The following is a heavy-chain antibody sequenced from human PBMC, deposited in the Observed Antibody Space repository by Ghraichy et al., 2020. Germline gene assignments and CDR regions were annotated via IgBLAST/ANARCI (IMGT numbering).Heavy chain of an antibody. CDR2: IYYSGST. Sequence: SETLSLTCTVSGGSISSYYWSWIRQPPGKGLEWIGYIYYSGSTNYNPSLKCRVTISVDTSKNQFSLKLSSVTAADTAVYYCARSYYYDSSGYYVEYYFDYWGQGTLVTVSS. CDR1: GGSISSYY. CDR3: ARSYYYDSSGYYVEYYFDY. D-gene: IGHD3-22*01. V-gene: IGHV4-59*01. J-gene: IGHJ4*02.